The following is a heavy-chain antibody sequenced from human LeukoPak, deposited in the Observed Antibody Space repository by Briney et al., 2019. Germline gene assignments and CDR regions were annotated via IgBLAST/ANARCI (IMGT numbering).Heavy chain of an antibody. CDR3: AKEQRIRHCSEGVCMEGYYFDY. J-gene: IGHJ4*02. CDR2: LSGGGETR. D-gene: IGHD2-8*01. Sequence: GGSLRLSCTGSGFPFNMFAMNWVRQAPGQGLEWVSGLSGGGETRKYADSVKGRFTVSIDASKNMVFLQMKDLSHEDKAVYYCAKEQRIRHCSEGVCMEGYYFDYWGQGSLVTVSS. CDR1: GFPFNMFA. V-gene: IGHV3-23*01.